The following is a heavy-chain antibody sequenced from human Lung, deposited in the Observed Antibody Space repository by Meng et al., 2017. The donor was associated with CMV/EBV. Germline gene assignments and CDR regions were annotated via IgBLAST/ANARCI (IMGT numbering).Heavy chain of an antibody. Sequence: SETLSLTCAVYNGSFSGYYWSWIRQPPGKGLKWIGEINHSGSTNYNPSLESRVTISVDTSKNQFSLKLSSVTAADTAVYYCARWVAVVPAARYYFYYYGMDVWGQGTTVTVSS. CDR1: NGSFSGYY. J-gene: IGHJ6*02. CDR3: ARWVAVVPAARYYFYYYGMDV. CDR2: INHSGST. D-gene: IGHD2-2*01. V-gene: IGHV4-34*01.